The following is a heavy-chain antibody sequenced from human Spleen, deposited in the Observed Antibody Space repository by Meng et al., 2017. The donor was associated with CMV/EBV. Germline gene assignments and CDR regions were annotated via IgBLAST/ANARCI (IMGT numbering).Heavy chain of an antibody. Sequence: SCKASGYYFTKYAMHWVRQAPGQRPEWMGWINGDNGYTEYPQRFQGRVSLTRDTSASTVYLEVSSLTYEDTALYYCARDRMTVLDNWGQGTLVTVSS. CDR3: ARDRMTVLDN. V-gene: IGHV1-3*01. D-gene: IGHD2-21*02. CDR1: GYYFTKYA. J-gene: IGHJ4*02. CDR2: INGDNGYT.